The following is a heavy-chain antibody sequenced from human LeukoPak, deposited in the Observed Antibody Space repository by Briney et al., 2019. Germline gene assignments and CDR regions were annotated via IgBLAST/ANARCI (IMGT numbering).Heavy chain of an antibody. CDR1: GFTFSSYA. D-gene: IGHD2/OR15-2a*01. CDR2: ISYGGSNK. Sequence: GGSLRLSCAASGFTFSSYAMHWVRQAPGKGLEWVAVISYGGSNKYYADSVKGRFTISRDNSKNTLYLQMNSLRAEDTAVYYCARFNSLDYWGQGTLVTVSS. V-gene: IGHV3-30-3*01. CDR3: ARFNSLDY. J-gene: IGHJ4*02.